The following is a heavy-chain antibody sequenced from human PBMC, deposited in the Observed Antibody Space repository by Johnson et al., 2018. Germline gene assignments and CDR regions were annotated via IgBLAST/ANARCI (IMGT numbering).Heavy chain of an antibody. Sequence: VQLVQSGGGVVRPGGSLRLSCAASGFTFDDYGMSWVRPAPGKGLEWVSGINWNGGSTGYADSVKGRFTISRDNAKNSLYLQMNSLRAEDTALFNCARQLGYCSCTCFYHAFDIWGQGTMFTVSS. V-gene: IGHV3-20*01. J-gene: IGHJ3*02. CDR3: ARQLGYCSCTCFYHAFDI. D-gene: IGHD2-2*01. CDR1: GFTFDDYG. CDR2: INWNGGST.